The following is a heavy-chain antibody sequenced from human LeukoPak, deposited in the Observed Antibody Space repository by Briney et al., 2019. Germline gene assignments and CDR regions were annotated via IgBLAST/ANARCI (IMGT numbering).Heavy chain of an antibody. V-gene: IGHV1-69*04. J-gene: IGHJ4*02. CDR2: IIPILGIA. Sequence: SVKVSCKASGGTFSSYAISWVRQAPGQGLEWMGRIIPILGIANYAQKFQGRVTITADKSTSTAYMELSSLRSEDTAVYYCARDLKYYYGSGSPGDYWGQGTLVSVSS. CDR3: ARDLKYYYGSGSPGDY. D-gene: IGHD3-10*01. CDR1: GGTFSSYA.